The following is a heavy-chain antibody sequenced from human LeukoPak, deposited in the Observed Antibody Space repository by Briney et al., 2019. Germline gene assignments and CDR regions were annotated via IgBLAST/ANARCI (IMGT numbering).Heavy chain of an antibody. J-gene: IGHJ4*02. CDR1: GFTFSDYY. CDR2: ISSSGSTI. D-gene: IGHD3-22*01. V-gene: IGHV3-11*01. CDR3: AKSQEDDSSGYYYSNFDY. Sequence: GGSLRLSCAASGFTFSDYYMSWIRQAPGKGLEWVSYISSSGSTIYYADSVKGRFTISRDNAKNSLYLQMNSLRAEDTALYYCAKSQEDDSSGYYYSNFDYWGQGTLVTVSS.